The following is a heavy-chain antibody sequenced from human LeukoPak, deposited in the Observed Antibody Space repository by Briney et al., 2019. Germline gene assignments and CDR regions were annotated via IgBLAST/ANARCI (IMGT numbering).Heavy chain of an antibody. V-gene: IGHV1-58*01. J-gene: IGHJ6*02. Sequence: SVKVSCKASGFTFTSSAVQWVRQARGQRLEWIGWIVVGSGNTNYAQKFQERVTITRDMSTSTAYMELSSLRSEDTAVYYCAAARAPAYYDSWSGYYTHYYGMDVWGQGTTVTVSS. CDR2: IVVGSGNT. D-gene: IGHD3-3*01. CDR1: GFTFTSSA. CDR3: AAARAPAYYDSWSGYYTHYYGMDV.